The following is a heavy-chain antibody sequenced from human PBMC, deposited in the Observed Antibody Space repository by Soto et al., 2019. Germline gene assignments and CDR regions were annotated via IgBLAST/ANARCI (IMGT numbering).Heavy chain of an antibody. CDR1: GFTFSTYW. Sequence: VQLVESGGGLVQPGGSLRLSCAASGFTFSTYWMSWVRQAPGKGLGWVASINQDGSGKHYGDSVKGRFTVSRDSAKSSVYLQMNSLRAEDTAVYYCARVWNDGRFDYWGQGALVTVSS. J-gene: IGHJ4*02. CDR2: INQDGSGK. D-gene: IGHD1-1*01. CDR3: ARVWNDGRFDY. V-gene: IGHV3-7*01.